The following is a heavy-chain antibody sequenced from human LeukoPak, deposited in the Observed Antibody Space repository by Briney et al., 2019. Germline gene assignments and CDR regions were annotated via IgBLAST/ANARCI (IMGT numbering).Heavy chain of an antibody. CDR3: AREGVAAGINYFDY. CDR1: GGSISSYY. CDR2: IYYSGST. D-gene: IGHD6-13*01. Sequence: SETLSLTCTVSGGSISSYYWSWIRQPPGKGLEWIGYIYYSGSTNYNPSLKSRVTISVDTSKNQFSLKLSSVTAADTAVYYRAREGVAAGINYFDYWGQGTLVTVSS. V-gene: IGHV4-59*01. J-gene: IGHJ4*02.